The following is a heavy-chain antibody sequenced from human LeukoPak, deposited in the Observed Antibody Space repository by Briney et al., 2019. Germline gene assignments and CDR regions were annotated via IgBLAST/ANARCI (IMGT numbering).Heavy chain of an antibody. Sequence: TSETLSLTCTVSGGSISNYYWSWIRQPPGKGLEWIGYIYYSGSTNYNPSLKSRVTMSVDTSKNQFSLKLSSVTAADTAVYYCARYDFNKFLDYWGRGTLVTVSS. J-gene: IGHJ4*02. CDR3: ARYDFNKFLDY. CDR2: IYYSGST. D-gene: IGHD3-3*01. V-gene: IGHV4-59*01. CDR1: GGSISNYY.